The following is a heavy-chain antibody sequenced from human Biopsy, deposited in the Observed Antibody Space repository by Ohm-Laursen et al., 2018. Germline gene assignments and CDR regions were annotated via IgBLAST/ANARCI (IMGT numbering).Heavy chain of an antibody. Sequence: TLTLTCAVSGGSFNDYSWTWIRRSPGKGLEWIGEIKQSGDTKYNPSLKSRVTISADTSKNQFSLKLTSVTAADTALYFCARGVLVTKYITAWCGLTTYPKPSGFEYRGMDVWGQGTTVTVSS. V-gene: IGHV4-34*01. CDR3: ARGVLVTKYITAWCGLTTYPKPSGFEYRGMDV. CDR1: GGSFNDYS. J-gene: IGHJ6*02. CDR2: IKQSGDT. D-gene: IGHD5-18*01.